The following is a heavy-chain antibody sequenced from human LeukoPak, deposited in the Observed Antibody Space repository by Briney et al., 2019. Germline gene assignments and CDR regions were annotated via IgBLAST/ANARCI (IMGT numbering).Heavy chain of an antibody. J-gene: IGHJ4*02. Sequence: SETLSLTCTVSGGSTSSSSYYWGWIRQPPGKGLEWIGSIYYSGSTYYNPSLKSRVAISVDTSKNQFSLKLSSVTAADTAVYYCAGNDYGDSSAFDYWGQGTLVTVSS. D-gene: IGHD4-17*01. CDR3: AGNDYGDSSAFDY. V-gene: IGHV4-39*07. CDR2: IYYSGST. CDR1: GGSTSSSSYY.